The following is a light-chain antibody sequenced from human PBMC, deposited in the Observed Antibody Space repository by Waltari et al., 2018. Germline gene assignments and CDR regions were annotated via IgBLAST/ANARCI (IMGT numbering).Light chain of an antibody. V-gene: IGLV2-11*01. Sequence: QSALTQPRSVSGSPGQSVTISCTGTDSDIGTYNYLSWYQQYPSKAPKVLIYDVTKRPPGVPNRFSGSKSGNTASLTISGLQADDEADYYCYSYAGTYTWVFGGGTKLTVL. J-gene: IGLJ3*02. CDR3: YSYAGTYTWV. CDR1: DSDIGTYNY. CDR2: DVT.